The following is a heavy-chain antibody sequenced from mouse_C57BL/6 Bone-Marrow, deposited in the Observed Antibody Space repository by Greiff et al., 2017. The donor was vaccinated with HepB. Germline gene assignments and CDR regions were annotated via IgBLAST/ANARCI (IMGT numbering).Heavy chain of an antibody. D-gene: IGHD2-1*01. V-gene: IGHV1-61*01. CDR1: GYTFTSYW. J-gene: IGHJ3*01. CDR2: IYPSDSET. Sequence: QVHVKQPGAELVRPGSSVKLSCKASGYTFTSYWMDWVKQRPGQGLEWIGNIYPSDSETHYNQKFKDKATLTVDKSSSTAYMQLSSLTSEDSAVYYCARWGDGNSSWFAYWGQGTLVTVSA. CDR3: ARWGDGNSSWFAY.